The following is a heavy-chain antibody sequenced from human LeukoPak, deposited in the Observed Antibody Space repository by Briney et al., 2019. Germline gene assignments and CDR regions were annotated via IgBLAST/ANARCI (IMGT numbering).Heavy chain of an antibody. V-gene: IGHV3-7*01. D-gene: IGHD1-14*01. CDR3: ARVRLQPRTLLADAFDI. CDR1: GFTFSSYW. J-gene: IGHJ3*02. Sequence: QPGGSLRLSCAASGFTFSSYWMSWVRQAPGKGLEWVANIKQDGSEKYYVDSVKGRFTISRDNAKNSLYLQMNSLRAEDTAVYYCARVRLQPRTLLADAFDIWGQGTMVTVSS. CDR2: IKQDGSEK.